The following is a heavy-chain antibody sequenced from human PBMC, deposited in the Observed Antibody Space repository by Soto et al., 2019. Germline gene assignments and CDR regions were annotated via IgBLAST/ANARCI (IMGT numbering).Heavy chain of an antibody. CDR1: GESMSNTAYY. J-gene: IGHJ4*02. D-gene: IGHD1-26*01. Sequence: QLQLQESGPGLVKPSETLSLTCNVSGESMSNTAYYWGWIRQTPGKGLEWIGSIFYTGSAYYNSSLKSRVTISVDTSKNQFSLKLLSVAAADTAIYYCARLKSTYSGSYYWGGFFDYWGQGSLVTVSS. V-gene: IGHV4-39*01. CDR2: IFYTGSA. CDR3: ARLKSTYSGSYYWGGFFDY.